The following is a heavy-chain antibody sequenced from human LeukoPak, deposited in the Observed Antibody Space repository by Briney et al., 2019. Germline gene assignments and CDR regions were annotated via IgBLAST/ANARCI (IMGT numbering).Heavy chain of an antibody. CDR2: IKSRTDGGTA. Sequence: GGSLRLSCAASGFXFNNAWITWVRQAPGKGLEWIGHIKSRTDGGTAEYAAPVKGRFTISRDDSKNTLYLQMNSLKTEDTAVYYCSTRYYDTSGDTRGIWGQGTMVTVSS. CDR1: GFXFNNAW. D-gene: IGHD3-22*01. V-gene: IGHV3-15*01. J-gene: IGHJ3*02. CDR3: STRYYDTSGDTRGI.